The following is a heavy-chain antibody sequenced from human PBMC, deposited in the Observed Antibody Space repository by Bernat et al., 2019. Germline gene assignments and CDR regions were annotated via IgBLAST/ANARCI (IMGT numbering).Heavy chain of an antibody. V-gene: IGHV3-30-3*01. CDR3: ARDPYGSGSYYYYYYYGMDV. CDR2: ISYDGSNK. D-gene: IGHD3-10*01. J-gene: IGHJ6*02. CDR1: GFTFSSYA. Sequence: QVQLVESGGGVVQPGRSLRLSCAASGFTFSSYAMHWVRQAPGKGLEWVAVISYDGSNKYYADCVKGRFTISRDNSKNTLYLQMNSLRAEDTAVYYCARDPYGSGSYYYYYYYGMDVWGQGTTVTVSS.